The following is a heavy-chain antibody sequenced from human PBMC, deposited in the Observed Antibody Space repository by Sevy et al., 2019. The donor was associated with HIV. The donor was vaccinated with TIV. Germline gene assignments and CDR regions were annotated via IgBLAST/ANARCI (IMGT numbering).Heavy chain of an antibody. Sequence: GGSLRLSCAASGFTFSSYIMNWVRQAPGKGLEWVSCISSSSSYIYYADSVKGRFTISRDNAKNSLYLQMNSLRAEDTAVYYCARELEAGTTYFYYYYGMDVWGQGTTVTVSS. D-gene: IGHD1-7*01. CDR3: ARELEAGTTYFYYYYGMDV. V-gene: IGHV3-21*01. CDR2: ISSSSSYI. J-gene: IGHJ6*02. CDR1: GFTFSSYI.